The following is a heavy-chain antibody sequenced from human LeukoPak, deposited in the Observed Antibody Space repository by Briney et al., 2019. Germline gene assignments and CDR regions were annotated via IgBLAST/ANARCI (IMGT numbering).Heavy chain of an antibody. CDR3: ARINGYSYGYNDY. CDR2: ISDSGDNT. J-gene: IGHJ4*02. D-gene: IGHD5-18*01. Sequence: GGSLRLSCAASGFTFNGYAMNWVRQAPGKGLEWVSAISDSGDNTYYADSVRGRFTISRDNSKNTLYLQMNSLRAEDTAVYYCARINGYSYGYNDYWGQGTLVTVSS. V-gene: IGHV3-23*01. CDR1: GFTFNGYA.